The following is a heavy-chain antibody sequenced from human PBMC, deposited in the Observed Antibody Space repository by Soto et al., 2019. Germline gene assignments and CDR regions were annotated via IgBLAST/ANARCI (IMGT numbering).Heavy chain of an antibody. CDR2: IYYSGST. CDR1: GGSISGYY. CDR3: ARQEQWLVPDY. D-gene: IGHD6-19*01. Sequence: SETLSLTCTVSGGSISGYYWSWIRQPPGKGLEWIGYIYYSGSTNYNPSLKSRVTISVDTSKNQFSLKLSSVTAADTAVYYCARQEQWLVPDYWGQGTLVTVSS. J-gene: IGHJ4*02. V-gene: IGHV4-59*01.